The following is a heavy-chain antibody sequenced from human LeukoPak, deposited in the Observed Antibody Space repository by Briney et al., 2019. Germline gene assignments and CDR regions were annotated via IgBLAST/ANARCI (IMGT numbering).Heavy chain of an antibody. CDR1: GGTFSSYA. J-gene: IGHJ4*02. V-gene: IGHV1-69*01. CDR2: IIPIFGTA. CDR3: AYCSSTSCYGGGIDY. D-gene: IGHD2-2*01. Sequence: GSSVKVSCKASGGTFSSYAISWVRQAPGQGLEWMGGIIPIFGTANYAQKFQGRVTIPAAESTSTAHMELSSLRSEDTAVYYCAYCSSTSCYGGGIDYWGQGTLVTVSS.